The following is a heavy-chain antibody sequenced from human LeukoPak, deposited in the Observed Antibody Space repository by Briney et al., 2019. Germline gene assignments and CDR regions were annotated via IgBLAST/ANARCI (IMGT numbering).Heavy chain of an antibody. Sequence: GGSLRLSCAASGFTFSSYSMNWVRQAPGKGLEYVSAISSNGGSTYYANSVKGRFTISRDNSKNTLYLQMGSLRAEDMAVYYCARGRAVAGTVLDYWGQGTLVTVSS. CDR3: ARGRAVAGTVLDY. CDR1: GFTFSSYS. CDR2: ISSNGGST. V-gene: IGHV3-64*01. D-gene: IGHD6-19*01. J-gene: IGHJ4*02.